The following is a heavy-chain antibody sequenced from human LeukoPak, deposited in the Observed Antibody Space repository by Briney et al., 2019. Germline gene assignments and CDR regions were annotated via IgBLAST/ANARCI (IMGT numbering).Heavy chain of an antibody. D-gene: IGHD6-19*01. CDR2: IYTSGST. CDR1: GGSISSYY. Sequence: PSETLSLTCTVSGGSISSYYWSWIRQPAGKGLEWIGRIYTSGSTNYNPSLKSRVTMSVDTSKNQFSLKLSSVTAADTAVYYCARGIAVAAADAFDIWGQGTMVTVSS. V-gene: IGHV4-4*07. J-gene: IGHJ3*02. CDR3: ARGIAVAAADAFDI.